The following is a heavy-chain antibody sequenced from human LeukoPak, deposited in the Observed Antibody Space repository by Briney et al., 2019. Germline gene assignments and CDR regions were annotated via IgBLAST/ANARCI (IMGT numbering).Heavy chain of an antibody. CDR3: AREVAQWLVGDVLSNWFDP. CDR2: INTHTGNP. V-gene: IGHV7-4-1*02. D-gene: IGHD6-19*01. Sequence: ASVKVSCKASGYTFISYAINWVRQAPGQGLEWMGWINTHTGNPTYAQGFTGRFVFSLDTSVSTAYLQINSLKAEDTAVYYCAREVAQWLVGDVLSNWFDPWGQGALVTVSS. CDR1: GYTFISYA. J-gene: IGHJ5*02.